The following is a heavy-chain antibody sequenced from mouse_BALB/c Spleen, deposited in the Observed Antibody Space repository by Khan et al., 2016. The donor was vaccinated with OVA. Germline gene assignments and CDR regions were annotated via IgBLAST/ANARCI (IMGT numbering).Heavy chain of an antibody. CDR3: ARQPYYHYNIMDY. CDR2: IWNDGTT. V-gene: IGHV2-6-1*01. CDR1: GFSLTNYG. D-gene: IGHD2-10*01. J-gene: IGHJ4*01. Sequence: VKLMESGPGLAAPSQSLSITCTISGFSLTNYGVHWVRQPPGKGLEWLVVIWNDGTTTYNSALKSRLTITKENSQSQVFLKMKSLQTDDTAIYFCARQPYYHYNIMDYWGQGTSVTVSS.